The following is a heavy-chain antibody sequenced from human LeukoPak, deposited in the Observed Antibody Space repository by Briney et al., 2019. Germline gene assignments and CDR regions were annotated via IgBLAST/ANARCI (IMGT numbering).Heavy chain of an antibody. D-gene: IGHD3-22*01. J-gene: IGHJ6*02. V-gene: IGHV4-34*01. Sequence: SETLSLTCAVYGGSFSGYYWSWIRQPPGKGLEWIGEINHSGSANYNPSLKSRVTISVDTSKNQFFLKLSSVTAADTAVYYCARGVPELVVYYYYGMDVWGQGTTVTVSS. CDR2: INHSGSA. CDR3: ARGVPELVVYYYYGMDV. CDR1: GGSFSGYY.